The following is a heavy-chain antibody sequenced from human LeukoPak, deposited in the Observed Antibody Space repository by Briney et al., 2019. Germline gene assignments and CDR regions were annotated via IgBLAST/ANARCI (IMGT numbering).Heavy chain of an antibody. V-gene: IGHV5-51*01. D-gene: IGHD6-13*01. Sequence: GESLKISCKGSGYSFTSYWIGWVRQMPGKGLEWMGIIYPGDSDTRYSPSFQGQVTISADKSINTAYLQWSSLKASDTAMYYCARQALVAAAGNYYYYGMDVWGQGTTVTVSS. CDR2: IYPGDSDT. CDR3: ARQALVAAAGNYYYYGMDV. J-gene: IGHJ6*02. CDR1: GYSFTSYW.